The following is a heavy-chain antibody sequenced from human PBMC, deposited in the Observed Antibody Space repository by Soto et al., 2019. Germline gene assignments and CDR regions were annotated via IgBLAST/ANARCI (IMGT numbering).Heavy chain of an antibody. CDR2: IYWNDDK. Sequence: GSGPRLVNPTQTLTLTCIFSGFSLRTSGVGVCWIRQPPGKALEWLGFIYWNDDKRYSPSLKSRLTITKDTSKNQVVLTMTNMAPVDTATYYCAKSGSSGWYGWFDPWGQGTLVTVSS. V-gene: IGHV2-5*01. CDR1: GFSLRTSGVG. D-gene: IGHD6-19*01. J-gene: IGHJ5*02. CDR3: AKSGSSGWYGWFDP.